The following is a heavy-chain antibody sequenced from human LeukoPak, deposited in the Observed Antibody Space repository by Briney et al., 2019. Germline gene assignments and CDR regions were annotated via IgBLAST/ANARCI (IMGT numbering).Heavy chain of an antibody. CDR2: IRGSGDNT. CDR1: GLTFSSYA. J-gene: IGHJ4*02. V-gene: IGHV3-23*01. CDR3: ARYSFGSYHDY. Sequence: PGGSLRLSCAVSGLTFSSYAMTWVRHAPGKGLEWVSTIRGSGDNTYHADSVKGRLTISRDNSKNTLYLQMNSLRAEDTAVYYCARYSFGSYHDYWGQGTLVTVSS. D-gene: IGHD1-26*01.